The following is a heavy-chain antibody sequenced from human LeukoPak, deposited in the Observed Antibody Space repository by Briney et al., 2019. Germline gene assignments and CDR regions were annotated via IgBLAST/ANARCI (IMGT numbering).Heavy chain of an antibody. D-gene: IGHD3-9*01. J-gene: IGHJ5*02. CDR2: ISWNSGSI. CDR1: GFTFDDYA. V-gene: IGHV3-9*01. CDR3: AKDQGYDILTGYLNWFDP. Sequence: PGRSLRLSCAASGFTFDDYAMHWVRQAPGKGLEWVSGISWNSGSIGYADSVKGRFTISRDNAKNSLYLQMNSLRAEDTALYYCAKDQGYDILTGYLNWFDPWGQGTLVTVSS.